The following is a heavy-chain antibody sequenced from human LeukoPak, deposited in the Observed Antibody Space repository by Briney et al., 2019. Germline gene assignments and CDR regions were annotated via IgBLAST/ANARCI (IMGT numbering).Heavy chain of an antibody. CDR1: RFNFSDFW. J-gene: IGHJ4*02. V-gene: IGHV3-7*01. CDR2: IKNDGSEQ. Sequence: PGGSLKLSCAGSRFNFSDFWMSWVRQAPGKGLEWVANIKNDGSEQYYVDSVKGRFTISRDNAKSSLFLQVHSLRAEDTAVYYCRVGHYSDYWGQGTLVTVSS. CDR3: RVGHYSDY. D-gene: IGHD2-15*01.